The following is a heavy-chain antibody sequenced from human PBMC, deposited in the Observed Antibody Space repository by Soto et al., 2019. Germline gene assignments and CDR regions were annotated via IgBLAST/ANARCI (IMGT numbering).Heavy chain of an antibody. CDR2: IRSKAYGGTT. CDR3: TRDSDPLYCSSTSCPVPNDAFDI. Sequence: GGSLRLSCTASGFTFGDYAMSWFRQAPGKGLEWVGFIRSKAYGGTTEYAASVKGRFTISRDDSKSIAYLQMNSLKTEDTAVYYCTRDSDPLYCSSTSCPVPNDAFDIWGQGTMVTVSS. D-gene: IGHD2-2*01. CDR1: GFTFGDYA. J-gene: IGHJ3*02. V-gene: IGHV3-49*03.